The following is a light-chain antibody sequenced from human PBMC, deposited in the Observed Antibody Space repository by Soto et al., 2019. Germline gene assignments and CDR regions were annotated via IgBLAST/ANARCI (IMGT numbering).Light chain of an antibody. CDR2: DAS. V-gene: IGKV3-11*01. CDR1: QSVSSY. CDR3: QQRSNWPLT. J-gene: IGKJ4*01. Sequence: EIVLTQSPATLSLSPGERATLSCRASQSVSSYLAWYRQKPGQAPRLLIYDASNRATGTPARFSGRGSGTDFTPTISSLEPEDFAVYYCQQRSNWPLTFGGGTKVEIK.